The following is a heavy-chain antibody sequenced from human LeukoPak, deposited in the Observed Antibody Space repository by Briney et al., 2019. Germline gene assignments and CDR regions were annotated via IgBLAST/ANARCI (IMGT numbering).Heavy chain of an antibody. Sequence: GGSLRLSCAASGFTFSDYYMSWIRQAPGKGLEWVSYISSSGCTIYYADSVKGRFTISRDNAKNSLYLQMNSLRAEDTAVYYCARGLTMVRGLRNDMDVWGQGTTVTVSS. CDR2: ISSSGCTI. CDR3: ARGLTMVRGLRNDMDV. CDR1: GFTFSDYY. D-gene: IGHD3-10*01. J-gene: IGHJ6*02. V-gene: IGHV3-11*01.